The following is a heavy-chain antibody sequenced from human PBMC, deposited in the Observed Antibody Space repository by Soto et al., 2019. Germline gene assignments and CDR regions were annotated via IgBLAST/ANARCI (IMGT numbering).Heavy chain of an antibody. J-gene: IGHJ3*02. CDR1: GGSFSGYY. CDR3: ARDRQLAWGTFDI. D-gene: IGHD3-16*01. CDR2: INHSGST. Sequence: SETLSLTCAVYGGSFSGYYWSWIRQPPGKGLEWIGEINHSGSTNYNPSLKSRVTISVDTSKNQFSLKLSSVTAADTAVYYCARDRQLAWGTFDIWGQGTMVTVSS. V-gene: IGHV4-34*01.